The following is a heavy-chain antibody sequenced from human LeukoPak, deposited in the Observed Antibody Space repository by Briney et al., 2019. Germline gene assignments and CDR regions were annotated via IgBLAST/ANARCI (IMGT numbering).Heavy chain of an antibody. Sequence: GGCLRLSCAAPGFTFSNYVMSWVRQAPGKGLEWVSALSGSDGSTWYADSVKGRLTVSRHNSKNTLYLQMNSLRAQDTAVYYCAKLLSGYCSRTSCLNWFDPWGQGTLVTVSS. CDR2: LSGSDGST. D-gene: IGHD2-2*01. CDR1: GFTFSNYV. CDR3: AKLLSGYCSRTSCLNWFDP. J-gene: IGHJ5*02. V-gene: IGHV3-23*01.